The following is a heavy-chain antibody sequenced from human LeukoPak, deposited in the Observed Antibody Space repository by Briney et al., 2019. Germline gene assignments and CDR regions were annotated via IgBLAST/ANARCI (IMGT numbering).Heavy chain of an antibody. CDR1: GFTFSGYG. D-gene: IGHD3-22*01. Sequence: PGGSLRLSCAASGFTFSGYGMHWVRQAPGKGLEWVSSISGSYSYIYYADSVKGRFTISRDSAKNSLYLQMNSLRAEDTAVYYCARDYYDSSGYYWGFYWGQGTLVTVSS. CDR3: ARDYYDSSGYYWGFY. CDR2: ISGSYSYI. V-gene: IGHV3-21*01. J-gene: IGHJ4*02.